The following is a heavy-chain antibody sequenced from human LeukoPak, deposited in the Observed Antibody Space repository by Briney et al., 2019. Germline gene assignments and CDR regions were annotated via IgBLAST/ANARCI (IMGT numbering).Heavy chain of an antibody. D-gene: IGHD6-19*01. CDR2: INPSGGST. V-gene: IGHV1-46*01. CDR3: AREYSSGWYFDY. CDR1: GYTFTSYY. Sequence: ASVKVSCKASGYTFTSYYMHWVRQAPGQGLEWMGIINPSGGSTSYAQKFQGRVTMTRDTSTSTVYMELSSLGSEDTAVYYCAREYSSGWYFDYWGQGTLVTVSS. J-gene: IGHJ4*02.